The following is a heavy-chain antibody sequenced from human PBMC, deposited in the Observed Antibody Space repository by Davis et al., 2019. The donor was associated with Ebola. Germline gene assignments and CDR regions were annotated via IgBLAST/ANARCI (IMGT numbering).Heavy chain of an antibody. V-gene: IGHV1-2*02. D-gene: IGHD1-26*01. J-gene: IGHJ4*02. CDR3: ARGIVGAIYYFDY. CDR2: INPNSGGT. Sequence: ASVKVSCKASGYTFTGYYMHWVRQAPGQGLEWMGWINPNSGGTNYAQKFQGRVTMTRDTSISTAYMELSRLRSDDTAVYYCARGIVGAIYYFDYWGQGTLVTVSS. CDR1: GYTFTGYY.